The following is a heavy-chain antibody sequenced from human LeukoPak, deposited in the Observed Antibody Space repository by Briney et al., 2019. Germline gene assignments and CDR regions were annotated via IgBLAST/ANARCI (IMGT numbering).Heavy chain of an antibody. D-gene: IGHD6-13*01. V-gene: IGHV4-59*08. CDR3: ARQPYSSSWFDG. CDR1: GGSISSYY. J-gene: IGHJ4*02. CDR2: TYYSGST. Sequence: PSETLSLTCTVSGGSISSYYWSWIRQPPGKGLEWIGYTYYSGSTNYNPSLKSRVTISVDTSKNQFSLKLSSVTAADTAVYYCARQPYSSSWFDGWGQGTLATVSS.